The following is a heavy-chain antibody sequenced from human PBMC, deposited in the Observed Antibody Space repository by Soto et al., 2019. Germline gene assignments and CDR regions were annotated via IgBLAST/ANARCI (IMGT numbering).Heavy chain of an antibody. D-gene: IGHD6-19*01. J-gene: IGHJ4*02. CDR1: GFTFSAVY. CDR2: ISSSGTSA. V-gene: IGHV3-11*05. CDR3: ARDRGAVTGQYFDY. Sequence: QVQLEESGGGLVKPGGSLRLSCAASGFTFSAVYMSWIRQAPNKGLEDISYISSSGTSANYADSVKGRFTISRDNAKNSLYLQMNSLRAEDTAVYYCARDRGAVTGQYFDYWGQGALVTVSS.